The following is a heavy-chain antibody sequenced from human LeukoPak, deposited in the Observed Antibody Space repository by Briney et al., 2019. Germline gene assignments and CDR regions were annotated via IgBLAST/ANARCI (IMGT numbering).Heavy chain of an antibody. J-gene: IGHJ4*02. V-gene: IGHV3-53*01. D-gene: IGHD3-22*01. CDR2: IYPDGRT. CDR3: ARIEDRGAAFDS. Sequence: PGGSLRLSCAVSGFTVTDNYMSWVRQAPGKGLQWVSVIYPDGRTYYADSVKGRFTISRDNAKNMLYLQMNSLRAEDTAVYYCARIEDRGAAFDSWGQGTLVTVSS. CDR1: GFTVTDNY.